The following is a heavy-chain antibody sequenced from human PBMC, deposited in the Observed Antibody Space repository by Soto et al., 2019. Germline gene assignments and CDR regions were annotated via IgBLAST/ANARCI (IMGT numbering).Heavy chain of an antibody. CDR2: IYFTGST. Sequence: QVQLQESGPGLVKPSETLSLTCTVSGGSVNDNSYYWSWIRQPPGTGLEWIGYIYFTGSTNYNPTLKSRVTISLDTSKTQVSLRLSAVTTADTAVYYCARDLYSRSLDRTRGRFDPWGQGTLVTVSS. J-gene: IGHJ5*02. CDR1: GGSVNDNSYY. D-gene: IGHD6-13*01. V-gene: IGHV4-61*01. CDR3: ARDLYSRSLDRTRGRFDP.